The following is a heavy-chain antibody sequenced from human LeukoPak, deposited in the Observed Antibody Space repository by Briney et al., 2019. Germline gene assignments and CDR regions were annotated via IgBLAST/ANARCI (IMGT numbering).Heavy chain of an antibody. V-gene: IGHV1-2*02. D-gene: IGHD3-16*01. CDR1: GYTFTSYA. Sequence: ASVKVSCKASGYTFTSYAMNWVRQAPGQGLEWMGWINPNSGGTNYAQKFQGRVTMTRDTSISTAYMELSGLRSDDTAVYYCARGLGEGGGRWGQGTLVTVSS. CDR2: INPNSGGT. CDR3: ARGLGEGGGR. J-gene: IGHJ4*02.